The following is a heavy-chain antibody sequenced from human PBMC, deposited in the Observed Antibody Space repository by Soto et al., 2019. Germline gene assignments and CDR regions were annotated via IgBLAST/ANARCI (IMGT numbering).Heavy chain of an antibody. J-gene: IGHJ4*02. CDR2: KTYDGSNK. V-gene: IGHV3-30-3*01. CDR1: GFMFSSYA. D-gene: IGHD1-26*01. CDR3: ARAGGLLVDY. Sequence: QVQLVESGGGVVQPGRSLRLSCAAGGFMFSSYAMHWVRQAPGKGQEWVAVKTYDGSNKYYADSVKGRFTIPRDNSKNPLYLQMNSLRAEDTAVYYCARAGGLLVDYWGQGTLVTVSS.